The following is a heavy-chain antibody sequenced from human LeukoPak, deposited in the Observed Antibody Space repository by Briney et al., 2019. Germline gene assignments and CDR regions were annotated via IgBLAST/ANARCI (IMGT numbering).Heavy chain of an antibody. CDR3: ARMGDFNGFY. Sequence: SQTLSLTCSVSGGSINSGAYYWGWIRQPPGKGLEWTGPIYYTGSTYYNPSLKSRVSISVDTSKNQFSLKLSSVTAADTAVYYCARMGDFNGFYWGQGTLVTVSS. J-gene: IGHJ4*02. V-gene: IGHV4-30-4*01. CDR2: IYYTGST. CDR1: GGSINSGAYY. D-gene: IGHD1-26*01.